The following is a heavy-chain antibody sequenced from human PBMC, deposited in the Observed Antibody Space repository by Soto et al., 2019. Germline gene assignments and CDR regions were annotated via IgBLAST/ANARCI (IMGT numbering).Heavy chain of an antibody. CDR3: ARDCTGGRCLCIY. CDR1: GYTLTNYA. J-gene: IGHJ4*02. CDR2: INTYNGNS. D-gene: IGHD2-15*01. V-gene: IGHV1-18*01. Sequence: QVQLVQSAAEVKKPGASVKVSCKASGYTLTNYAISWVRQAPGQGPEWMGWINTYNGNSNYAQKFQGRVTMTTYTSTNTAYMELRSLTSDDTAVYYCARDCTGGRCLCIYWGQGTLVTVSS.